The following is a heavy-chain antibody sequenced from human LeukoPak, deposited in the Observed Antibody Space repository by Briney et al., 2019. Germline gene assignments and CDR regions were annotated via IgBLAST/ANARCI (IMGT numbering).Heavy chain of an antibody. V-gene: IGHV4-39*01. CDR2: MSYIGLT. J-gene: IGHJ4*02. CDR3: TRLPLDYSLDY. D-gene: IGHD4-11*01. Sequence: SDTLSLTCTVSGDSLRTTSYWWGWIRQSPAKGLEWIGSMSYIGLTSYNPSLKSRVTISVDTSKNQFSLHLSSVTAADTAVYYCTRLPLDYSLDYWGQGTLVSVSS. CDR1: GDSLRTTSYW.